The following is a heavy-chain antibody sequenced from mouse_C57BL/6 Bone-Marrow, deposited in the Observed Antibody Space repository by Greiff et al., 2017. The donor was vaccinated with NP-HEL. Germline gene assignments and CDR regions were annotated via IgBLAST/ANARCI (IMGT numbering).Heavy chain of an antibody. Sequence: VQLKQSGAELARPGASVKLSCKASGYTFTSYGISWVKQRTGQGLEWIGEIYPRSGNTYYNEKFKGKATLTADKSSSTAYMELRSLTSEDSAVYFCARLYYDYDYWGQGTTLTVSS. D-gene: IGHD2-4*01. CDR2: IYPRSGNT. V-gene: IGHV1-81*01. CDR3: ARLYYDYDY. J-gene: IGHJ2*01. CDR1: GYTFTSYG.